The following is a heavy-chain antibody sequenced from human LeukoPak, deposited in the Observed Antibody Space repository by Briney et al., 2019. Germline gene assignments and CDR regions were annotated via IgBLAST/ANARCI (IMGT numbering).Heavy chain of an antibody. V-gene: IGHV1-2*04. Sequence: ASVKVSCKASGFTFPSYDINWVRQATGQGLEWMGWINPNSGGTNYAQKFQGWVTMTRDTSISTAYMELSRLRSDDTAVYYCARDAPDILTGLGGGMDVWGKGTTVTVSS. J-gene: IGHJ6*04. CDR3: ARDAPDILTGLGGGMDV. CDR2: INPNSGGT. D-gene: IGHD3-9*01. CDR1: GFTFPSYD.